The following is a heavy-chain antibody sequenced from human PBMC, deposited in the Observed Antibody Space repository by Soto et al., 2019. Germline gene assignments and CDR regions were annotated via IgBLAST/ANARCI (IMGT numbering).Heavy chain of an antibody. CDR1: GFSLSTSGVG. Sequence: SGPTLVNPTQTLTLTCTFSGFSLSTSGVGVGWNSQPPGKALEWLALIYWNDDKRYSPSLKSRLTITKDTSKNHVVLTMTNMDPVDTATYYCARSHYGSGSYSPIYYFDYWGQGTLVTVSS. CDR3: ARSHYGSGSYSPIYYFDY. D-gene: IGHD3-10*01. J-gene: IGHJ4*02. V-gene: IGHV2-5*01. CDR2: IYWNDDK.